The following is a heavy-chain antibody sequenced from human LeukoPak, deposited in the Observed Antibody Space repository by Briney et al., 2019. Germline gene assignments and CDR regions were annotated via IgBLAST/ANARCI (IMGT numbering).Heavy chain of an antibody. D-gene: IGHD3-10*01. CDR1: GFTFSSYS. V-gene: IGHV3-21*01. Sequence: PGGSLRLSCAASGFTFSSYSMNWVRQAPGKGLEWVSSISSSSSYIYYADSVKGRFTISRDNAKNSLYLQMNSLRAEDTAVYYCARAGSALGYFDYWGQGTLVTVSS. J-gene: IGHJ4*02. CDR3: ARAGSALGYFDY. CDR2: ISSSSSYI.